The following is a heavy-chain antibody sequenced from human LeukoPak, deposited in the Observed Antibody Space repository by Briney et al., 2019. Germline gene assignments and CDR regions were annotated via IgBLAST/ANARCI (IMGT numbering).Heavy chain of an antibody. J-gene: IGHJ4*02. CDR3: AGGYGFEY. D-gene: IGHD1-1*01. V-gene: IGHV3-74*01. CDR1: GFTFSSYA. Sequence: PGGSLRPSCAASGFTFSSYAMSWVRQAPGKGLVWVSRIKSDGSSTSYADSVKGRFTISRDNAKNGLYLQMHSLRADDTAVYYCAGGYGFEYWGQGTLVTVSS. CDR2: IKSDGSST.